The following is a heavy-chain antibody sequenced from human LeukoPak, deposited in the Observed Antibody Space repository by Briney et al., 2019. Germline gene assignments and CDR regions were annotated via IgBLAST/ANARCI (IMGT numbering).Heavy chain of an antibody. V-gene: IGHV4-39*01. D-gene: IGHD3-22*01. CDR1: GGSISSSSYY. Sequence: PSETLSLTCTVSGGSISSSSYYWGWIRQPPGKGLEWIGSIYYSGSTYYNPSLKSRVTISVDTSKNQFSLKLSSVTAADTAVYYCARHYYDSSGSPFLNWFDPGGQGTLVTVSS. CDR3: ARHYYDSSGSPFLNWFDP. CDR2: IYYSGST. J-gene: IGHJ5*02.